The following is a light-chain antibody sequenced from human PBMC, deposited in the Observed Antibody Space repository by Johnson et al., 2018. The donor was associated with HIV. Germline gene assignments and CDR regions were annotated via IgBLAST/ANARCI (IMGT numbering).Light chain of an antibody. V-gene: IGLV1-51*01. CDR3: GTWDNSLTAGV. J-gene: IGLJ1*01. Sequence: QSVLTQRPSVSAAPGQKVTISCSGSSSNIGNNYVSWYQQLPGTAPKLLIYDNNKRPSGTPDRFSGSKSGTSATLGITGLQTGDEADYYCGTWDNSLTAGVFGTGTKVTVL. CDR1: SSNIGNNY. CDR2: DNN.